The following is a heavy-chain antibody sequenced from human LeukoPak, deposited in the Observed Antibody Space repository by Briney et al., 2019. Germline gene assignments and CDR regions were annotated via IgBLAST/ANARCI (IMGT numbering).Heavy chain of an antibody. Sequence: GGSLRLSCAASGFTFSAYGIHWVRQAPGKGLEWVAFISYDGSNKYYADSVKGRFTISRDNSKNTLYLQMNSLRAEDTAVYYCAKLKWELPFGEEAPGEYFQHWGQGSLVTVSS. J-gene: IGHJ1*01. CDR2: ISYDGSNK. CDR3: AKLKWELPFGEEAPGEYFQH. CDR1: GFTFSAYG. D-gene: IGHD1-26*01. V-gene: IGHV3-30*18.